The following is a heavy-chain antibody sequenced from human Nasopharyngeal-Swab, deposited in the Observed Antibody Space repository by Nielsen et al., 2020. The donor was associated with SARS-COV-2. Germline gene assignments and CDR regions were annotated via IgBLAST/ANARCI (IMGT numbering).Heavy chain of an antibody. Sequence: GGSLRLSCAASGFTFSSYAMSWVRQAPGEGLEWVSAISGSSGRTYYADSVQGRFTISRDNSRNTLYLQMNSLRAEDTAVYYCAKALSPYSSSSSVSDVWGQGTMVTVSS. CDR3: AKALSPYSSSSSVSDV. CDR1: GFTFSSYA. D-gene: IGHD6-6*01. J-gene: IGHJ3*01. V-gene: IGHV3-23*01. CDR2: ISGSSGRT.